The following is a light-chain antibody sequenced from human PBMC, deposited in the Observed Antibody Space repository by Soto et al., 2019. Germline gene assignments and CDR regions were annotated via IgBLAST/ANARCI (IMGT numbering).Light chain of an antibody. CDR1: QSVSRY. J-gene: IGKJ1*01. V-gene: IGKV3-20*01. CDR3: QHYGRSPWT. Sequence: EIVLTQSPGTLSLSPGERATLSCRASQSVSRYLAWYQQKPGQAPRVLIYGASRRATGIPDRFSGSGSGTAFTLTISRLEPEDFAVYYWQHYGRSPWTFRQGTKVEIK. CDR2: GAS.